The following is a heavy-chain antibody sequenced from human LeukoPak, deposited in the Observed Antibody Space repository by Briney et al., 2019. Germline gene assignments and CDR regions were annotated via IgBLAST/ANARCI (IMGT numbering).Heavy chain of an antibody. Sequence: RSLRLSCTASGFTFGDYAMSWVRQAPGKGLEWVSVIYSGGSTYYADSVKGRFTISRDNSKNTLYLQMNSLRAEDTAVYYCARDQGYGLGAWFDPWGQGTLVTVSS. V-gene: IGHV3-66*02. CDR3: ARDQGYGLGAWFDP. J-gene: IGHJ5*02. D-gene: IGHD5-18*01. CDR1: GFTFGDYA. CDR2: IYSGGST.